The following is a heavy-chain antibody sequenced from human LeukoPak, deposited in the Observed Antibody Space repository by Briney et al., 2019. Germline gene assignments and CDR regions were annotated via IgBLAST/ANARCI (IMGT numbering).Heavy chain of an antibody. CDR3: ARDRYATGGTVDY. Sequence: GGSLRLSCAASGFTFSSYAMSWVRQAPGKGLEWVSAISGSGGSTYYADSVKGRFTISRDNAKNSLYLQMNSLRAEDTAVYYCARDRYATGGTVDYWGQGTLVTVSS. D-gene: IGHD2-8*01. V-gene: IGHV3-23*01. J-gene: IGHJ4*02. CDR2: ISGSGGST. CDR1: GFTFSSYA.